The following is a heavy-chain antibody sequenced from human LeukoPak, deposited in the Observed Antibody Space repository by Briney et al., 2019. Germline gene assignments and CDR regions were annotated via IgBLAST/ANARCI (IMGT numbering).Heavy chain of an antibody. CDR1: GGTFSSYA. D-gene: IGHD1/OR15-1a*01. CDR2: IIPIFGTA. CDR3: AGDDGSTSRPLGYYYYMDV. V-gene: IGHV1-69*05. Sequence: SVKVSCKASGGTFSSYAISWVRQAPGQGLEWMGGIIPIFGTANYAQKFQGRVTITTDESKSTAYMELSSLRSEDTAVYYCAGDDGSTSRPLGYYYYMDVWGKGTTVTVSS. J-gene: IGHJ6*03.